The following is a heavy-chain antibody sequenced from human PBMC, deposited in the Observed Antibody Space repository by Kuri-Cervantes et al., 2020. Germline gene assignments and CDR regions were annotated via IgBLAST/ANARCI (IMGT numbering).Heavy chain of an antibody. CDR2: IYYSGST. Sequence: SETLSLTCTVSGGSISSSSYYWGWIRQPPGKGLEWIGSIYYSGSTYYNPSLKSRVTISVDTSKNRFSLKLSSVTAADTAVYYCARDSGIVAANDAFDIWGQGTMVTVSS. V-gene: IGHV4-39*07. CDR1: GGSISSSSYY. J-gene: IGHJ3*02. D-gene: IGHD6-13*01. CDR3: ARDSGIVAANDAFDI.